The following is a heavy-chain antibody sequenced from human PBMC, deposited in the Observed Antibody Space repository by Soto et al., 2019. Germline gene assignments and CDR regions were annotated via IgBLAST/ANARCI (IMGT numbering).Heavy chain of an antibody. CDR3: ASDGMTTGDN. CDR1: GVSVTSYT. V-gene: IGHV4-4*07. Sequence: SETLSLTCIVSGVSVTSYTWSWVRQPANKGLEWIGRVFSSVSATYNPSLKSRVSISMDTAENRISLKLDSVTAADAGVYFCASDGMTTGDNWGPGTLVTVSS. CDR2: VFSSVSA. J-gene: IGHJ4*02. D-gene: IGHD3-9*01.